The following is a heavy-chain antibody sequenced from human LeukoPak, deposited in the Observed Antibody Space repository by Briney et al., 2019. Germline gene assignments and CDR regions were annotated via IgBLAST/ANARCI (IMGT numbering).Heavy chain of an antibody. D-gene: IGHD1-14*01. CDR2: TGNKANSYTT. J-gene: IGHJ3*02. Sequence: GESLKISCAASGFTFSDHYMDWVRQAPGKGLEWVGRTGNKANSYTTEYAASVKGRFTISRDDSKNSLYLQMNSLKTEDTAVYYCARGNWNHGDAFDIWGQGTMVTVSS. V-gene: IGHV3-72*01. CDR1: GFTFSDHY. CDR3: ARGNWNHGDAFDI.